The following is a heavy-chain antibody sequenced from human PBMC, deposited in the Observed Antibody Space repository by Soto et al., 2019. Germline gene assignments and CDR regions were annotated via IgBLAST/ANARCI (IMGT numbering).Heavy chain of an antibody. J-gene: IGHJ6*02. CDR3: AADPALRFLEWFQRVMDV. CDR2: IVVGSGNT. D-gene: IGHD3-3*01. CDR1: GFTFTSSA. V-gene: IGHV1-58*01. Sequence: SVKVSCKASGFTFTSSAVQWVRQARGQRLEWIGWIVVGSGNTNYAQKFQERVTITRDMSTSTAYMELSSLRSEDTAVYCCAADPALRFLEWFQRVMDVWGQGTTVTVSS.